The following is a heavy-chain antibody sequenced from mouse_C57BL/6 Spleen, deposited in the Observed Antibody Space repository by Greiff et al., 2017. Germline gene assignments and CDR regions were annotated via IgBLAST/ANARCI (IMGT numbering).Heavy chain of an antibody. CDR3: TTTGDYDGGY. V-gene: IGHV1-59*01. CDR1: GYTFTSYW. D-gene: IGHD2-4*01. Sequence: VQLQQPGAELVRPGTSVKLSCKASGYTFTSYWMHWVKQRPGQGLEWIGVIDPSDSYTNYNQKFKGKDTLTVDTSSSTAYMQLSSLTSEDSAVXYCTTTGDYDGGYWGQGTTLTVSS. CDR2: IDPSDSYT. J-gene: IGHJ2*01.